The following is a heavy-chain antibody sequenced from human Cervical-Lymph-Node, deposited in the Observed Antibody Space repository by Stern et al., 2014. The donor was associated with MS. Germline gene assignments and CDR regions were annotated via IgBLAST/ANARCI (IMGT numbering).Heavy chain of an antibody. Sequence: EVQLVESGGEVKKPGESLKISCKGSGYTFTNHWIGWVRQLPGKGLEWMGIIYPGDSDTRYSPSFQGQVTISADKSMSTMFLQWSSLEASDTAVYYCARLLVTAGSGAFDIWGQGTMVTVSS. D-gene: IGHD6-13*01. CDR2: IYPGDSDT. CDR3: ARLLVTAGSGAFDI. J-gene: IGHJ3*02. V-gene: IGHV5-51*01. CDR1: GYTFTNHW.